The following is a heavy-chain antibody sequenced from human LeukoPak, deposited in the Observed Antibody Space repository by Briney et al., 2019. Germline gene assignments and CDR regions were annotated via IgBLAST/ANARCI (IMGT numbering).Heavy chain of an antibody. D-gene: IGHD2-2*01. J-gene: IGHJ6*02. CDR2: INPNSGGT. V-gene: IGHV1-2*02. CDR3: ARVVPAAISYYYYGMDV. Sequence: APVKVSCKASGYTFTGYYMHWVRQAPGQGLEWMGWINPNSGGTNYAQKFQGRVTMTRDTSISTAYMELSRLRSDDTAVYYCARVVPAAISYYYYGMDVWGQGTTVTVSS. CDR1: GYTFTGYY.